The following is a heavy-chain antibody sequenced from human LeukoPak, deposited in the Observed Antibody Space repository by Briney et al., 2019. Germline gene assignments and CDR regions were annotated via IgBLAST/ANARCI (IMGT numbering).Heavy chain of an antibody. CDR3: ARATLLYCSGGSCYYYYYMDV. J-gene: IGHJ6*03. Sequence: ASVKVSCKASGYTFTGYYMHWVRQAPGQGLEWMGWINPNSGGTNYAQKFQGRVTMTRDTSVSTAYMELSRLRSDDTAVYYCARATLLYCSGGSCYYYYYMDVWGKGTTVTVSS. D-gene: IGHD2-15*01. V-gene: IGHV1-2*02. CDR1: GYTFTGYY. CDR2: INPNSGGT.